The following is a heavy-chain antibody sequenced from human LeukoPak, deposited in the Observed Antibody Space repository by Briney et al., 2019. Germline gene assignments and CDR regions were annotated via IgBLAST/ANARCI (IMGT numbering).Heavy chain of an antibody. CDR3: AREGGWTTGIFDY. V-gene: IGHV1-69*13. CDR2: IIPIFGTA. Sequence: ASVKVSCRASGGTFSSYAISWVRQAPGQGLEWMGGIIPIFGTANYAQKFQGRVTITADESTSTAYMELSSLRSEDTAVYYCAREGGWTTGIFDYWGQGTLVTVSS. J-gene: IGHJ4*02. CDR1: GGTFSSYA. D-gene: IGHD6-19*01.